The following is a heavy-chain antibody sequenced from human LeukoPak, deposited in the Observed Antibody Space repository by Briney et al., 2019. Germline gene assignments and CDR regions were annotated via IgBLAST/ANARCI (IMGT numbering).Heavy chain of an antibody. CDR2: INHSGST. D-gene: IGHD3-10*01. CDR3: ARRALYGSGRYYYYYYMDV. J-gene: IGHJ6*03. Sequence: PSETLSLTCAVYGGSFSGYYWSRIRQPPGKGLEWIGEINHSGSTNYNPSLKSRVTISVDTSKNQFSLKLSSVTAADTAVYYCARRALYGSGRYYYYYYMDVWGKGTTVTVSS. CDR1: GGSFSGYY. V-gene: IGHV4-34*01.